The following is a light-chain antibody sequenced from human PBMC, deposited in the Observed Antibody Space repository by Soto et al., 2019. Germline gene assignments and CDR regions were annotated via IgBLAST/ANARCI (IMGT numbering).Light chain of an antibody. CDR3: QQRSNWPRT. J-gene: IGKJ1*01. V-gene: IGKV3-11*01. Sequence: IVLTQSPVTLSLSPGERATLSCRASQNISSYLIWYQQKPGQAPRLLMYDVSNRATGIPARFSGSGSGTDFTLTIRSLEPEDLAVYYCQQRSNWPRTFGQGTKVEIK. CDR2: DVS. CDR1: QNISSY.